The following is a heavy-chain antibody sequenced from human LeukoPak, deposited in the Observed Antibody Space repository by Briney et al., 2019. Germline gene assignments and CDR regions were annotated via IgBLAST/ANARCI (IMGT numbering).Heavy chain of an antibody. D-gene: IGHD3-3*01. J-gene: IGHJ4*02. CDR2: ISAYNGNT. V-gene: IGHV1-18*01. CDR1: GYTFTSYG. Sequence: ASVKVSCKASGYTFTSYGISWVRQAPGQGLEWMGWISAYNGNTNYAQKLQGRVTMTTDTSTSTAYMELRSLRAEDTAVYYCAREPTYDFWSGYQNYYFDYWGQGTLVTVSS. CDR3: AREPTYDFWSGYQNYYFDY.